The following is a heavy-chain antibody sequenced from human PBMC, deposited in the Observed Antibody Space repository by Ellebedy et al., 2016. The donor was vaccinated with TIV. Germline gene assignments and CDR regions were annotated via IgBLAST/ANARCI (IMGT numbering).Heavy chain of an antibody. CDR2: INTDTGNT. J-gene: IGHJ4*02. D-gene: IGHD4-11*01. V-gene: IGHV1-3*04. CDR3: AREVITAANIQPTFAC. CDR1: GYTFAPYT. Sequence: ASVKVSCKASGYTFAPYTRHSVRQPPGQRLEWLGWINTDTGNTEYSQHFQGRVTFTTDTPASTAFVELSSLRSEDTTVYFCAREVITAANIQPTFACWGQGTLVTVSS.